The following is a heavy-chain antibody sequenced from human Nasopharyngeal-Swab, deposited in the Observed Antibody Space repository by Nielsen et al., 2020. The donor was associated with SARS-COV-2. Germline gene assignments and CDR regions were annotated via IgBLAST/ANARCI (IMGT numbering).Heavy chain of an antibody. CDR1: GFTVSSNY. Sequence: GESLKISCAASGFTVSSNYMSWVRQAPGKGLEWVSVIYSGGSTYYADSVKGRFTISRDNSKNTLYLQMNSPRAEDTAVYYCARLRDGYNWTPIDYWGQGTLVTVSS. CDR2: IYSGGST. V-gene: IGHV3-53*01. D-gene: IGHD5-24*01. CDR3: ARLRDGYNWTPIDY. J-gene: IGHJ4*02.